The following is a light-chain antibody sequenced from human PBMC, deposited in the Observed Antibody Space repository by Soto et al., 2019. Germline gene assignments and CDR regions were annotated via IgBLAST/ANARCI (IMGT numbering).Light chain of an antibody. V-gene: IGKV2-30*01. CDR2: QVS. CDR3: MQGTLWPWT. J-gene: IGKJ1*01. CDR1: QSLVYSDGKTY. Sequence: DVVVTQSPLSLPVTLGQPASISCRSSQSLVYSDGKTYLNWFQQRPGQSPRRLIYQVSNRDSGVPDRFSDSGSGTDFTLRISRVEAEDVGVYYCMQGTLWPWTFGQGTKVEIK.